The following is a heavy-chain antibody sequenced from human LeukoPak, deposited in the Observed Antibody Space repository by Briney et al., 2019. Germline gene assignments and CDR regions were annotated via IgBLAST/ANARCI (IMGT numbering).Heavy chain of an antibody. Sequence: SETLSLTCTVSGGSFSNYFRGWIRQPPGRGLEWIGYVHNSGSTTYNPSLKSRVTISVDTSKNQFSLKLSSVTAADTAVYYCARAGMITGTTTFDYWGQGTLVTVSS. CDR3: ARAGMITGTTTFDY. J-gene: IGHJ4*02. V-gene: IGHV4-59*08. CDR1: GGSFSNYF. CDR2: VHNSGST. D-gene: IGHD1-20*01.